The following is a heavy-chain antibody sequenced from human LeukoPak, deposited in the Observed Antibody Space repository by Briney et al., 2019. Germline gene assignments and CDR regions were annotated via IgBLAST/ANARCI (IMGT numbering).Heavy chain of an antibody. CDR1: GFTFSSYS. J-gene: IGHJ4*02. CDR2: ISSSSSYI. V-gene: IGHV3-21*01. CDR3: ARDSPYYYDSSGYYPHFDY. Sequence: GGSLRLSCAASGFTFSSYSMNWVRQAPGKGLEWVSSISSSSSYIYYADSVKGRFTISRDNAKNSLYLQMNSLRAEDTAVYYCARDSPYYYDSSGYYPHFDYWGQGTLVTVSS. D-gene: IGHD3-22*01.